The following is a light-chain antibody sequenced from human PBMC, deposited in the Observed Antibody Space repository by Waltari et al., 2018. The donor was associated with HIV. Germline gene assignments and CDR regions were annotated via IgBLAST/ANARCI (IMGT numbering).Light chain of an antibody. J-gene: IGKJ2*01. CDR2: EVS. Sequence: DIVMTQTPPSLSVTPGQPASFSCNSSQSLKHTDGKTYLYWYLQRPGQSPQVLIYEVSNRDAGVPDRFSGSGSGTHFTLKIARVEAEDVGSYYCMQSLHLLYTFGQGTKLEIK. CDR1: QSLKHTDGKTY. V-gene: IGKV2D-29*02. CDR3: MQSLHLLYT.